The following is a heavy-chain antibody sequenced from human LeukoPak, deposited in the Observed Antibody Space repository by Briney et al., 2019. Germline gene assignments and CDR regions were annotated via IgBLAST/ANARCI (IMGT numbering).Heavy chain of an antibody. CDR1: GFTFSSYS. CDR3: ARAENIVVVPAAPFDY. D-gene: IGHD2-2*01. CDR2: ISSSSSYI. Sequence: PGGSLRLSCAASGFTFSSYSMKWVRQARGKGVEWVSSISSSSSYIYYADSLKHRFTISRDNAKNSLYLQMNSLRAEHTAVYYCARAENIVVVPAAPFDYWVQGTLVTVSS. V-gene: IGHV3-21*01. J-gene: IGHJ4*02.